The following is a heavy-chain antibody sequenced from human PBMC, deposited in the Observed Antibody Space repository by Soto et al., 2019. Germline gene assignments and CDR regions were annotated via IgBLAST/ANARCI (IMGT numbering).Heavy chain of an antibody. J-gene: IGHJ5*02. CDR3: ARDASYDFWSGYQTYNWFDP. Sequence: SETLSLTCTVSGGSIRSYYCSWIRQPPGKGLEWIGYIYYSGSTNYNPSLKSRVTISVDTSKNQFSLKLSSVTAADTAVYYCARDASYDFWSGYQTYNWFDPWGQGTLVTVSS. D-gene: IGHD3-3*01. CDR2: IYYSGST. V-gene: IGHV4-59*01. CDR1: GGSIRSYY.